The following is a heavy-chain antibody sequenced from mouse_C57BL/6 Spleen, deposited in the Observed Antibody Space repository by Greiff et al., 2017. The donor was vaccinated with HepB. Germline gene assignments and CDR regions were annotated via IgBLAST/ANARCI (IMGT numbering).Heavy chain of an antibody. J-gene: IGHJ1*03. CDR1: GYAFSSSW. D-gene: IGHD2-3*01. CDR3: ARTDGYYDTWYFDV. CDR2: IYPGDGDT. Sequence: QVQLKQSGPELVKPGASVKISCKASGYAFSSSWMNWVKQRPGKGLEWIGRIYPGDGDTNYNGKFKGKATLTADKSSSTAYMQLSSLTSEDSAVYFCARTDGYYDTWYFDVWGTGTTVTVSS. V-gene: IGHV1-82*01.